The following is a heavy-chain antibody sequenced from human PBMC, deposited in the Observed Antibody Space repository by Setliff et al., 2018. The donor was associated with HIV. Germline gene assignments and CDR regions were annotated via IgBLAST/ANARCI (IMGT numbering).Heavy chain of an antibody. D-gene: IGHD4-17*01. J-gene: IGHJ6*03. CDR3: VKARVDGDYYYYYYMDV. Sequence: PGGSLRLSCSASGFTFSSYAMHWVRQAPGKGLEYVSAISGNGGSTYYADSVRGRFTISRDNSKNTLYLQMSSLRAEDTAVYYCVKARVDGDYYYYYYMDVWGKGTTVTVSS. CDR2: ISGNGGST. V-gene: IGHV3-64D*09. CDR1: GFTFSSYA.